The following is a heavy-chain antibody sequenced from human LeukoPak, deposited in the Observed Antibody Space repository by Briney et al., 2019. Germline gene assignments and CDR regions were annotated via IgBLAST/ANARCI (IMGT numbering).Heavy chain of an antibody. CDR1: GFTFANYG. D-gene: IGHD2-15*01. CDR3: AKAFELQLHYYYGVGV. J-gene: IGHJ6*02. V-gene: IGHV3-30*18. CDR2: ISFDGSNK. Sequence: GGSLRLSCAASGFTFANYGMHWVRQAPGKGLEWVAVISFDGSNKYYADSVKGRFTISRDTSKNTLYLQMNSLRPEDTAVYYCAKAFELQLHYYYGVGVWGQGTTVTVSS.